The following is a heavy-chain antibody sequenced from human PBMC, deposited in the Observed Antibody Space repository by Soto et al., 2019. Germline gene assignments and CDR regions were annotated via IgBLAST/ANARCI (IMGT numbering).Heavy chain of an antibody. Sequence: GGSLRLSCAASGFTFSSYAMSWVRQAPGKGLEWVSAISGSGGSTYYADSVKGRFTISRDNSKNTLYLQMNSLRAEDTAVYYCAEARNPNAFGPYYYYGMDVWGQGTTVTVSS. J-gene: IGHJ6*02. CDR3: AEARNPNAFGPYYYYGMDV. CDR2: ISGSGGST. CDR1: GFTFSSYA. V-gene: IGHV3-23*01. D-gene: IGHD3-3*01.